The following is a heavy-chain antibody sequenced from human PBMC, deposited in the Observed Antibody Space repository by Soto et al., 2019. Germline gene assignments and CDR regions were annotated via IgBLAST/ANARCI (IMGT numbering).Heavy chain of an antibody. V-gene: IGHV2-5*02. CDR3: AHTKVTVTTREFDY. D-gene: IGHD4-4*01. CDR1: GFSLSTSGVG. Sequence: QITLKESGPTLVKPTQTLTLTCTFSGFSLSTSGVGVGWIRQPPGKALEWLALIYWDDDKRYSPSLKSRLTNTKYTSKNQVVLTMTNMDPVDTATYYCAHTKVTVTTREFDYWGQGTLVTVSS. J-gene: IGHJ4*02. CDR2: IYWDDDK.